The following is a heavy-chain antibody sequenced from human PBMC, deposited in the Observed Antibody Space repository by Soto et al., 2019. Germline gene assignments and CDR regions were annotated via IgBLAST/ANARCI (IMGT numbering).Heavy chain of an antibody. CDR3: AREYTAWPLAYGLDV. J-gene: IGHJ6*02. CDR2: ISSRSDI. Sequence: PGWSLTLAFVVSAFTFSTYSINWVRQAPGKGLEWVSSISSRSDIYYADSVKGGFTISRDNAKNSVYLQMNRLRAEDTAVYYCAREYTAWPLAYGLDVWGQGTTVTVSS. D-gene: IGHD2-2*02. CDR1: AFTFSTYS. V-gene: IGHV3-21*01.